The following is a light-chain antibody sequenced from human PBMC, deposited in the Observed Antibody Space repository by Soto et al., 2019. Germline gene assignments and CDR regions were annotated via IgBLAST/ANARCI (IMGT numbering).Light chain of an antibody. V-gene: IGLV3-21*02. Sequence: SYELTQPPSVSVAPGQTARITCGGNNIGIKSVHWYQQKPGQAPVLVVYDDSERPSGIPERFSGSKSGNTATLTISRVEAGDEADYYCQVWDSSSDHPGVFGGGTKVTVL. J-gene: IGLJ3*02. CDR1: NIGIKS. CDR2: DDS. CDR3: QVWDSSSDHPGV.